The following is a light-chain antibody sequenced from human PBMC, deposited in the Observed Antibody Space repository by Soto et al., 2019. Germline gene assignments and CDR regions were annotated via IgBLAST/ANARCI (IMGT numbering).Light chain of an antibody. J-gene: IGKJ2*01. V-gene: IGKV1-5*03. CDR1: QSISSW. CDR3: QQAYT. Sequence: DIQMTQSPSTLSASVGDRVTITCRASQSISSWLAWYQQKPGRAPKLLIYKASSLESGVPSRFSGSGSGTAFTLTISSLQANDFATYYCQQAYTFGQGTKLEIK. CDR2: KAS.